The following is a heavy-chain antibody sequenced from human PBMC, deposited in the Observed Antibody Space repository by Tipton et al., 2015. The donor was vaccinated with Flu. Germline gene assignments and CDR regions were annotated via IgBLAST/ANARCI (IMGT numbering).Heavy chain of an antibody. CDR3: AKASGVLEWRSWTFDS. CDR1: GDSISTFY. J-gene: IGHJ4*02. D-gene: IGHD3-3*01. CDR2: FFYGETT. Sequence: TLSLTCTVSGDSISTFYWGWVRQPPGKGLEWVGYFFYGETTKYSPSLKSRVTISIDTSKNHFSLKLNSVTAADTAVYYCAKASGVLEWRSWTFDSWGKGTLVTVSS. V-gene: IGHV4-59*01.